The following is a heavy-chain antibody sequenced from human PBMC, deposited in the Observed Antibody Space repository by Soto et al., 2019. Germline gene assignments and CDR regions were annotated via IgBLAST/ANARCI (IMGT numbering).Heavy chain of an antibody. CDR2: IIPRSGTS. CDR1: GDTFSTYT. D-gene: IGHD5-18*01. J-gene: IGHJ4*02. Sequence: GASVKVSCKASGDTFSTYTITWVRQAPGQGLEWMGGIIPRSGTSNYAQKFQGRVTITADESTSTAYMELSSLRSEDTAVYYCASGGYSPVDYWGQGTLVTVSS. V-gene: IGHV1-69*13. CDR3: ASGGYSPVDY.